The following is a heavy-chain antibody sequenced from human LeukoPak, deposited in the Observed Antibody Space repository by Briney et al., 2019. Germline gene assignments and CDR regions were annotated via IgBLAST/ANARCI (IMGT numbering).Heavy chain of an antibody. CDR3: AREADCSGGSCYRGAFDI. CDR2: IWYDGSNN. J-gene: IGHJ3*02. V-gene: IGHV3-33*01. D-gene: IGHD2-15*01. CDR1: GFTFSQYG. Sequence: GGSLRLSCAASGFTFSQYGMHWVRQAPRKGLEWVAAIWYDGSNNYYEDSVRGRFTISRDNSKNTLYLQMNSLRAEDTAVYYCAREADCSGGSCYRGAFDIWGQGTMVTVSS.